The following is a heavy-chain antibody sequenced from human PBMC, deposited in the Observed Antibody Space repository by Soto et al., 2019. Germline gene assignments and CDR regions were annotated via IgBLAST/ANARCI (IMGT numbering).Heavy chain of an antibody. D-gene: IGHD2-15*01. CDR1: GDSVSTDRYF. Sequence: SETLSLTCSVSGDSVSTDRYFWTWIRQPPGKGLEWIAYISYTGDTNYNPSLKSRVTISIDTSRNQFSLTLTSVTAADTAVYFCARIVVEATVDLWGQGSLVTVSS. J-gene: IGHJ5*02. CDR2: ISYTGDT. CDR3: ARIVVEATVDL. V-gene: IGHV4-61*01.